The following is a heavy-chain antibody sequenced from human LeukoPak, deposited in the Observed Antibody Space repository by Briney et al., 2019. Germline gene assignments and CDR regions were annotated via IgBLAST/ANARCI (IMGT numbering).Heavy chain of an antibody. D-gene: IGHD4-17*01. Sequence: ASVKVSCKASGGTFSSYAISWVRQAPGQGLEWMGIINPSGGSTSYAQKFQGRVTMTRDTSTSTVYMELSSLRSEDTAVYNCARDAPTDYGDYVGDYWGQGTLVTVSS. J-gene: IGHJ4*02. CDR2: INPSGGST. CDR3: ARDAPTDYGDYVGDY. V-gene: IGHV1-46*01. CDR1: GGTFSSYA.